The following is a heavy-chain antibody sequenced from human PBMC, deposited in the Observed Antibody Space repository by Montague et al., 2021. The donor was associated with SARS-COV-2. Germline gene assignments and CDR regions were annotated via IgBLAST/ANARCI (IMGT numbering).Heavy chain of an antibody. CDR3: ARFPTSYYYDSKAAPATPDAFYI. V-gene: IGHV4-39*01. Sequence: SETLSLTCTVSGGSISSSSYYWGWIRQPPGKGLEWIGSIYYSGSTYYNPSLKSRVTISVDTSKNQFSLKLSSVTAADTAVYYCARFPTSYYYDSKAAPATPDAFYIWGQGTMVTASS. CDR2: IYYSGST. CDR1: GGSISSSSYY. J-gene: IGHJ3*02. D-gene: IGHD3-22*01.